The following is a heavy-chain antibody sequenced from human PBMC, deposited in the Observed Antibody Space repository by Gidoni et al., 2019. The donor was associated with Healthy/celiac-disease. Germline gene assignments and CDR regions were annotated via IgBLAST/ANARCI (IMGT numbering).Heavy chain of an antibody. CDR2: ISYDGSNK. Sequence: QVQLVESGGGGVQPGRSLRLSCAAPGFTFIRYAMDWVRQAPGKGLEWVAVISYDGSNKYYADSVKGRFTISRDNSKNTLYLQMNSLRAEDTAVYYCARDFFLGTMTHYFGYWGQGTLVTVSS. D-gene: IGHD3-22*01. V-gene: IGHV3-30-3*01. CDR1: GFTFIRYA. CDR3: ARDFFLGTMTHYFGY. J-gene: IGHJ4*02.